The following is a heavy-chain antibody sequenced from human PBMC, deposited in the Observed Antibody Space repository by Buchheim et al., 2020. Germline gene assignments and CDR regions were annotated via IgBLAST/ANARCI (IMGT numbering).Heavy chain of an antibody. V-gene: IGHV3-21*01. J-gene: IGHJ6*02. CDR2: ISSSSSYI. Sequence: EVQLVESGGGLVKPGGSLRLSCAASGFTFSSYSMNWVRQAPGKGLEWVSSISSSSSYIYYADSVKGRFTISRDNAKNTLYLQMNSLRAEDTAVYYCARDVVPAAIVAYYGMDVWGQGTT. CDR1: GFTFSSYS. CDR3: ARDVVPAAIVAYYGMDV. D-gene: IGHD2-2*02.